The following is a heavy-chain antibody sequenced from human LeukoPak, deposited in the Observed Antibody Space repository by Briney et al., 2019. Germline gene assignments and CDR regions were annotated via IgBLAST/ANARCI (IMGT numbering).Heavy chain of an antibody. J-gene: IGHJ6*02. CDR1: GGSISSSNW. CDR3: ARDLGPGRNYGMDV. D-gene: IGHD1-14*01. CDR2: IYHSGST. V-gene: IGHV4-4*02. Sequence: SETLSLTCAVSGGSISSSNWWSWVRQPPGKGLEWIGEIYHSGSTNYNPSLKSRVTISVDKSKNQSSLKLSSVTAADTAVYYCARDLGPGRNYGMDVWGQGTTVTVSS.